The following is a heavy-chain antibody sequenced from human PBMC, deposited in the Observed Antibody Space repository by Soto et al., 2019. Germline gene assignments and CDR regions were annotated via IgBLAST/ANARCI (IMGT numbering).Heavy chain of an antibody. D-gene: IGHD6-19*01. CDR1: GFTFSSYG. CDR2: IWYDGSNK. CDR3: ARDTQGDSSGCFDY. Sequence: GGSLRLSCAAFGFTFSSYGMHWVRQAPGKGLEWVAVIWYDGSNKYYADSVKGRFTISRDNSKNTLYLQMNSLRAEDTAVYYCARDTQGDSSGCFDYWGQGTLVTVSS. V-gene: IGHV3-33*01. J-gene: IGHJ4*02.